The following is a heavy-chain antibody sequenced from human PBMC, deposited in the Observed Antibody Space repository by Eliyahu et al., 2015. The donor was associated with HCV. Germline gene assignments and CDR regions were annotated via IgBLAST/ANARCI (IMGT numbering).Heavy chain of an antibody. CDR2: TYPGDSDT. Sequence: EVQLVQSGAEVKXPGEXLKXSCKGSGXXFTXXXXGWVRQMPGKGLEWMGITYPGDSDTKYSPSFQGQVTISADKSISTAYLQWSSLKASDTAMYYCARYPLDYYDSSGYETPPDYWGQGTLVTVSS. D-gene: IGHD3-22*01. CDR3: ARYPLDYYDSSGYETPPDY. J-gene: IGHJ4*02. V-gene: IGHV5-51*01. CDR1: GXXFTXXX.